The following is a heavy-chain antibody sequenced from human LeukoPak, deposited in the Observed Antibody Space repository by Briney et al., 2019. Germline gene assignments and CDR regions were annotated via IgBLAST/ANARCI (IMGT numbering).Heavy chain of an antibody. Sequence: PGGSLRLSCAASGFTFSSYAMSWVRQAPGKGLEWVSHISYSGGSTYYADSVKGRFTISRDNSKNTLYLQMNSLRAEDTAVYYCARDRRCSTTSCLGWGQGTMVTVSS. CDR3: ARDRRCSTTSCLG. CDR2: ISYSGGST. J-gene: IGHJ3*01. CDR1: GFTFSSYA. V-gene: IGHV3-23*01. D-gene: IGHD2-2*01.